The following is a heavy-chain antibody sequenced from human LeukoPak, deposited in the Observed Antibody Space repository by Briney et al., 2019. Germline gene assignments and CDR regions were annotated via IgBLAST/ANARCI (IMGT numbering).Heavy chain of an antibody. CDR1: GGTFSSYA. J-gene: IGHJ4*02. D-gene: IGHD3-3*01. V-gene: IGHV1-69*01. CDR2: IIPIFGTA. CDR3: ARDPEAQYYDFWSGYFDY. Sequence: SVKVSCKASGGTFSSYAISCVRQAPGQGLEWMGGIIPIFGTANYAQKFQGRVTITADESTSTAYIELSSLRSEDTAVYYCARDPEAQYYDFWSGYFDYWGQGTLVTVSS.